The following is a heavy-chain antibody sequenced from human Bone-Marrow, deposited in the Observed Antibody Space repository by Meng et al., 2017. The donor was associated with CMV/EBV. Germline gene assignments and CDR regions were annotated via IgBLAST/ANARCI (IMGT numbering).Heavy chain of an antibody. D-gene: IGHD1-20*01. CDR3: AHTEETYNWKGNNWFDP. CDR1: GFSLSTSGMG. V-gene: IGHV2-5*02. Sequence: QNTLKESCPTRVKPTQTLTLTCTFSGFSLSTSGMGVGWIRQPPGKALEWLALIYWDDDKRYSPSLKSRLTITKDTSKNQVVLTMTNMDPVDTATYYCAHTEETYNWKGNNWFDPWGQGTLVTVSS. J-gene: IGHJ5*02. CDR2: IYWDDDK.